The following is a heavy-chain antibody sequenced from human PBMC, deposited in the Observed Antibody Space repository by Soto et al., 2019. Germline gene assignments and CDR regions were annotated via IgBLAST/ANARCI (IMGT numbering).Heavy chain of an antibody. D-gene: IGHD3-16*01. CDR3: ATVGGSGSYYFDY. CDR2: IYHSGST. J-gene: IGHJ4*02. Sequence: QVQLQESGPGLVKPSGTLSLTCAVSGGSISSGYWWTWVRQPPGKGLEWIGEIYHSGSTNYNPSLKSRVTMSVDESKNQFSLKLSSVTAADTAVYFCATVGGSGSYYFDYWGQGTLVTVSS. CDR1: GGSISSGYW. V-gene: IGHV4-4*02.